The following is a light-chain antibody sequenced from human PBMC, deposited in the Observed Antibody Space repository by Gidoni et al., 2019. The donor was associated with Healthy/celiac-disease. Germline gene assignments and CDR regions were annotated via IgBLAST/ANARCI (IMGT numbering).Light chain of an antibody. CDR2: GNS. CDR3: QSYDSSLSWV. CDR1: SSNIGAGYD. V-gene: IGLV1-40*01. Sequence: QSVLTQPPSVSGAPGPRVTISCTGSSSNIGAGYDVHWYQQLPGTAPKLLIYGNSKRPSGVPDRFSGSKSGTSASLAITGLQAEDEADYYCQSYDSSLSWVFGGGTKLTVL. J-gene: IGLJ3*02.